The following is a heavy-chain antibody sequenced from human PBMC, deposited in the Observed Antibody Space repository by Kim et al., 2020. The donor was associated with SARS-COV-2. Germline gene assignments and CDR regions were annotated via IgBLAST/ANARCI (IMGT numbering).Heavy chain of an antibody. Sequence: GGSLRLSCAASGFTFSSYDMHWVRQATGKGLEWVSAIGTAGDTYYPGSVKGRFTISRENAKNSLYLQMNSLRAGDTAVYYCARGGRAVAGILSWYFDLWGRGTLVTVSS. D-gene: IGHD6-19*01. CDR1: GFTFSSYD. CDR2: IGTAGDT. V-gene: IGHV3-13*01. CDR3: ARGGRAVAGILSWYFDL. J-gene: IGHJ2*01.